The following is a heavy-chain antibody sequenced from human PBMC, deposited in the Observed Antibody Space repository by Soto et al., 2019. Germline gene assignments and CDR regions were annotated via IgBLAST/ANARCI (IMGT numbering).Heavy chain of an antibody. CDR2: IDPSDSYT. Sequence: GSLKISCKGSGYSFTSYRISWVRQMPGKGLEWMGRIDPSDSYTNYSPSFQGHVTISADKSISTAYLQWSSLKASDTAMYYCARQAVEQWLVYYYYGMDVWGQGTTVTVSS. CDR3: ARQAVEQWLVYYYYGMDV. V-gene: IGHV5-10-1*01. CDR1: GYSFTSYR. J-gene: IGHJ6*02. D-gene: IGHD6-19*01.